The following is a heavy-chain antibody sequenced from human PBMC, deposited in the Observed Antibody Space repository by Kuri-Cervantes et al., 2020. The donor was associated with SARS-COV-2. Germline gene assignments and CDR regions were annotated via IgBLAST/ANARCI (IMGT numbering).Heavy chain of an antibody. CDR1: GFTFSSYA. J-gene: IGHJ6*02. V-gene: IGHV3-23*01. D-gene: IGHD1-20*01. CDR2: ISGSGGST. Sequence: LSLTCAASGFTFSSYAMSWVRQAPGKGLEWVSAISGSGGSTYYADSVKGRFTISRDNSKNTLYLQMNSLRAEDTAVYYCAKDPRKRRHITGTGLGWGQGTTVTVSS. CDR3: AKDPRKRRHITGTGLG.